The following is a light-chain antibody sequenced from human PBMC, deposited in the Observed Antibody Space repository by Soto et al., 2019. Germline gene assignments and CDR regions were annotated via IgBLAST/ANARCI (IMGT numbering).Light chain of an antibody. J-gene: IGLJ1*01. CDR3: AGWDGSLKGFV. CDR2: SNN. Sequence: QSVLTQPPSASGTPGQRITISCSGSSSNIGSHTVNWHQQVPGTAPKLLIYSNNERPSGVPDRFSGSKSGTSAFLAISGLQSGDEAEYFCAGWDGSLKGFVFGTGTKLTVL. CDR1: SSNIGSHT. V-gene: IGLV1-44*01.